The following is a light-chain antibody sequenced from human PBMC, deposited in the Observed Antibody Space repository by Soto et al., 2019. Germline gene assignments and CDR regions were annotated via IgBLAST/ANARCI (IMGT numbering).Light chain of an antibody. CDR2: DVT. J-gene: IGLJ3*02. V-gene: IGLV2-8*01. Sequence: QSVLTQPPSASGSRGQSVAISCTGTSSDVGAFDYVSWYQHHPGKVPKLLIYDVTKRPSGVPDRFSGSKSGNTASLTVSGLQAEDEADYYCSSYAGSNNWVFGGGTKLTVI. CDR1: SSDVGAFDY. CDR3: SSYAGSNNWV.